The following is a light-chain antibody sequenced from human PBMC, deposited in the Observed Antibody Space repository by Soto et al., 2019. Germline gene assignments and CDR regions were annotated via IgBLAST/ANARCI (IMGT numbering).Light chain of an antibody. J-gene: IGKJ3*01. CDR2: ATS. V-gene: IGKV1-39*01. Sequence: DVQMTQSPSSLSASVGDFVTISYRASQSISNYLNWYQQKPGEAPKLLIYATSSLQSGFPSRFSGSGSGTDFTLTITGLQAADFATYYCQQSHSTPFTFGPGTKVGIK. CDR1: QSISNY. CDR3: QQSHSTPFT.